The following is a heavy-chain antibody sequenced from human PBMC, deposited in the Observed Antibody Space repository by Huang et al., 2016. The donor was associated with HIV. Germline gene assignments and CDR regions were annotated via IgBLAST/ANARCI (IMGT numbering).Heavy chain of an antibody. Sequence: QLQLQESGSGLVKPSQTLSLTCAVSGGSISSGAYSWSWIRQPPGKGLEWIGYIYNSGSAYYNPSLKSRVTISVDRSKNQFSLKLSSVTAADTAVYYCARDLAAAGTGAFDIWGQGTMVTVSS. J-gene: IGHJ3*02. V-gene: IGHV4-30-2*01. CDR1: GGSISSGAYS. D-gene: IGHD6-13*01. CDR3: ARDLAAAGTGAFDI. CDR2: IYNSGSA.